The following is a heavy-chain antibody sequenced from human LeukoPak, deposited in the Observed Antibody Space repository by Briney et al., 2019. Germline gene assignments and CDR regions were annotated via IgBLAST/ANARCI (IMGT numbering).Heavy chain of an antibody. Sequence: SETLSLTCTVSGYSISSGYYWGWIRQPPGKGLEWIGSIYHSGSTYYNPSLKSRVTISVDTSKNQFSLKLSSVTAADTAIYYCARDTSRADMDVWGKGTTVTVSS. CDR1: GYSISSGYY. V-gene: IGHV4-38-2*02. J-gene: IGHJ6*03. CDR2: IYHSGST. D-gene: IGHD3-10*01. CDR3: ARDTSRADMDV.